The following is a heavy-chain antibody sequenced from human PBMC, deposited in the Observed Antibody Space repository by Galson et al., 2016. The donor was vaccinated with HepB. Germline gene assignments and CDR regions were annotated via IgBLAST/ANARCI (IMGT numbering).Heavy chain of an antibody. CDR1: GGSISSGGFY. CDR2: IYSSGSA. V-gene: IGHV4-31*03. D-gene: IGHD4-17*01. CDR3: ARFYGVLGYFDY. Sequence: TLSLTCTVSGGSISSGGFYWSWIRQHPGKGLEWIGYIYSSGSAYYNPSLKSRLIISVDTSKNQLSLKLSSVTAADTAVYYCARFYGVLGYFDYWGQGTLVTVSA. J-gene: IGHJ4*02.